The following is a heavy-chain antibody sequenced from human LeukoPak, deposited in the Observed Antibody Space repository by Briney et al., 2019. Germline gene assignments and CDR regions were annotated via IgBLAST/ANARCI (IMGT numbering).Heavy chain of an antibody. CDR3: ARPRGSGKPYYYYYGMDV. Sequence: GGSLRLSCAASGFTFSSFEMNWVRQAPGKGLEWASYISSSGSTIHYADSVKGRFTISRDNAKDSLYLQMNSLRAEDTAVYYCARPRGSGKPYYYYYGMDVWGQGTTVTVSS. CDR2: ISSSGSTI. V-gene: IGHV3-48*03. D-gene: IGHD3-10*01. J-gene: IGHJ6*02. CDR1: GFTFSSFE.